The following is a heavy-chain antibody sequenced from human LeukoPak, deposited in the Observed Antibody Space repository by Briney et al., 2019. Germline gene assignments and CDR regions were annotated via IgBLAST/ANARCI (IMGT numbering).Heavy chain of an antibody. CDR3: ARRRYQLLLRKKCESDY. CDR2: IYNSGST. D-gene: IGHD2-2*01. V-gene: IGHV4-38-2*02. J-gene: IGHJ4*02. Sequence: SETLSLTCTVSGYSISSGYFWGWIRQPPGKGLEWIGTIYNSGSTYYNASLESRVTISVDTSKNQFSLKLSSVTAADTAVYYCARRRYQLLLRKKCESDYWGQGTLVTVSS. CDR1: GYSISSGYF.